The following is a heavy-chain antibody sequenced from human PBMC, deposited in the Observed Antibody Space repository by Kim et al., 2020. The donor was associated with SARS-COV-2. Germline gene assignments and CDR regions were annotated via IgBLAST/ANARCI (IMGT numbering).Heavy chain of an antibody. J-gene: IGHJ2*01. CDR3: AKHGELFYWYFDL. D-gene: IGHD3-10*01. CDR2: ISGSGGGT. V-gene: IGHV3-23*01. CDR1: GFTFSSYA. Sequence: GGSLRLSCAASGFTFSSYAMIWVRQAPGKGLEWVSSISGSGGGTHYADSVKGRFTISRDNSKNTLYLQMNSQRAEDTAVYYCAKHGELFYWYFDLWGRGTLVTVSS.